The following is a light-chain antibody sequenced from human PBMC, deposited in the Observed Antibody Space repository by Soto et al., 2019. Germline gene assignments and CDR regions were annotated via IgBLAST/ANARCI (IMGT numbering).Light chain of an antibody. V-gene: IGLV1-47*02. J-gene: IGLJ1*01. CDR2: SDN. Sequence: QSVLTQPPSVSGTPGQRVTISCSGGISNIGTNYVHWFQQLPGTDPKVLSNSDNHRPSGVPDRLSGSKSGTSASLAISALRSEEEDEYYCAASDDTVSSYVFGTGTKLTVL. CDR3: AASDDTVSSYV. CDR1: ISNIGTNY.